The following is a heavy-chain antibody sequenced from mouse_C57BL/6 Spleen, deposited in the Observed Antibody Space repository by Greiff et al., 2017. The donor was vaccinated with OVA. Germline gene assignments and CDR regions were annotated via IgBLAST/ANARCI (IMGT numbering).Heavy chain of an antibody. V-gene: IGHV1-82*01. D-gene: IGHD1-1*01. CDR3: ADYYGSRGFAY. Sequence: QVQLQQSGPELVKPGASVKISCKASGYAFSSSWMNWVKQRPGKGLEWIGRIYPGDGDTNYNGKFKGKATLTADKSSSTAYMQLSSLTSEDSAVYFCADYYGSRGFAYWGQGTLVTVSA. CDR1: GYAFSSSW. J-gene: IGHJ3*01. CDR2: IYPGDGDT.